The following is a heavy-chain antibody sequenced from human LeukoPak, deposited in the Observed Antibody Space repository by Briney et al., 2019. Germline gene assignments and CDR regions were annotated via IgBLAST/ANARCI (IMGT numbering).Heavy chain of an antibody. CDR3: ARGGGAYTPFDC. V-gene: IGHV3-23*01. CDR1: GFTFNSYP. J-gene: IGHJ4*02. Sequence: GGSLRLSCAPSGFTFNSYPMTWVRQAPGKGLEWVSTILSGGDTYYADSVKGRFTISRDYSRDTLYLQMNSLRAEDTAVYYCARGGGAYTPFDCWGLGTLVTVSS. CDR2: ILSGGDT. D-gene: IGHD3-16*01.